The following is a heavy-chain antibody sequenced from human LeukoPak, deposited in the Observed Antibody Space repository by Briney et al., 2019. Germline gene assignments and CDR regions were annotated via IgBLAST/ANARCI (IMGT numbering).Heavy chain of an antibody. D-gene: IGHD3-22*01. CDR1: GFTFSSYA. CDR3: AKPRTPFSGHYYAFDY. J-gene: IGHJ4*02. Sequence: PGGSLRLSCAASGFTFSSYAMHWVRQAPGKGLEYVSAISSNGGSTYYANSVKGRFTISRDNSKNTLYLQMNSLRAEDTAVYYCAKPRTPFSGHYYAFDYWGQGTLVTVSS. CDR2: ISSNGGST. V-gene: IGHV3-64*01.